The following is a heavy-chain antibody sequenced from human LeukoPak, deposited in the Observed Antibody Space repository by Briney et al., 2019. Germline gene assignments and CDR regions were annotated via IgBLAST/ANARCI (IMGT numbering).Heavy chain of an antibody. CDR1: GFTFDDYA. D-gene: IGHD2-21*01. Sequence: GGSLRLSCAASGFTFDDYAMHWVRQAPGKGLEWVSGISWNSGSIGYADSVKGRFTISRDNAKNSLYLQMNSLRAEDTAVYYCARDDGACGGDCHIDYWGQGTLVTVSS. V-gene: IGHV3-9*01. CDR3: ARDDGACGGDCHIDY. J-gene: IGHJ4*02. CDR2: ISWNSGSI.